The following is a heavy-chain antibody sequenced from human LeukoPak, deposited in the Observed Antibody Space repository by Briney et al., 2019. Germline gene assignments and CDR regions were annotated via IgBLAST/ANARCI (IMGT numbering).Heavy chain of an antibody. J-gene: IGHJ3*02. V-gene: IGHV3-66*04. CDR2: IYSGGGT. Sequence: QPGGSLRLSCAASGFTVSSNYMSWVRQAPGKGLEWVSVIYSGGGTYYADSVKGRFTISRDNAKNSLYLQMNSLRAEDTAVYYCARQGPGIDAFDIWGQGTMVTVSS. CDR3: ARQGPGIDAFDI. CDR1: GFTVSSNY.